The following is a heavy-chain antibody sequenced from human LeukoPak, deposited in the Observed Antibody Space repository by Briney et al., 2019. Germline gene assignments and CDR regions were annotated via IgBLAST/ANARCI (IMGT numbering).Heavy chain of an antibody. J-gene: IGHJ4*02. D-gene: IGHD2-15*01. V-gene: IGHV3-7*01. CDR1: GFTFSSYW. CDR2: IKQDGSEK. CDR3: AREGVVAAGDY. Sequence: AGGSLRLSCAASGFTFSSYWMRWVRQAPGKGLEWVANIKQDGSEKNYVDSVKGRFTISRDNGKNAPYLLMNSLRAEDTAVYYCAREGVVAAGDYWGQGTLVTVSS.